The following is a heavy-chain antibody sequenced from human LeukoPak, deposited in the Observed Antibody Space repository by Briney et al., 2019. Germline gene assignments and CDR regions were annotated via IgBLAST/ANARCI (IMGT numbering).Heavy chain of an antibody. V-gene: IGHV4-59*01. CDR1: GGSISSYY. CDR2: MHYSGST. J-gene: IGHJ4*02. Sequence: SETLSLTCTVSGGSISSYYWSWIRQPPGKGQEWIGYMHYSGSTKYNPSLKSRVTTSVDTSKNQFSLKLSSVTAADTAVYYCARLNYYDSSGYPYFDYWGQGTLVTVSS. D-gene: IGHD3-22*01. CDR3: ARLNYYDSSGYPYFDY.